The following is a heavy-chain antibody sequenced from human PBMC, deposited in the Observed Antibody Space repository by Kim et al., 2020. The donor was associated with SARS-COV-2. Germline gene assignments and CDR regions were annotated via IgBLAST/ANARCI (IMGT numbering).Heavy chain of an antibody. CDR2: ISGSGGST. CDR3: AKSPYDTVTTASGWFDP. Sequence: GGSLRLSCAASGFTFSSYAMSWVRQAPGKGLEWVSAISGSGGSTYYADSVKGRFTISRDNSKNTLYLQMNSLRAEDTAVYYCAKSPYDTVTTASGWFDPWCQGTLVTVSS. CDR1: GFTFSSYA. D-gene: IGHD4-17*01. J-gene: IGHJ5*02. V-gene: IGHV3-23*01.